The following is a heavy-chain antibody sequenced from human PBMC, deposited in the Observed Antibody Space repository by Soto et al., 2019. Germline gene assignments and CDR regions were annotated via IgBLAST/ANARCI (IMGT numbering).Heavy chain of an antibody. V-gene: IGHV3-23*01. Sequence: GGSLRLSCAASGFTFSSYAMNWVRQAPGKGLEWVSVISGSGGSTYYADSVKGRFTTSRDNSKNTLYLQMNSLRAEDTAVYYCATRAYYYDSSGYFEYWGQGTLVTVSS. J-gene: IGHJ4*02. CDR1: GFTFSSYA. CDR3: ATRAYYYDSSGYFEY. CDR2: ISGSGGST. D-gene: IGHD3-22*01.